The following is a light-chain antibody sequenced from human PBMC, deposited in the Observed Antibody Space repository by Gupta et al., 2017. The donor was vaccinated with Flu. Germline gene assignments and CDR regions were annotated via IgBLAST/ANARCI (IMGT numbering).Light chain of an antibody. CDR1: KLGDKY. V-gene: IGLV3-1*01. CDR3: QAWDSSMLV. Sequence: SPGQTASITCSGDKLGDKYACWYQQKPGQSPVLVSYQDSKRPSGIPERFSGSNSGNTATLTISGTQAMDEADYYCQAWDSSMLVFGTGTKVTVL. CDR2: QDS. J-gene: IGLJ1*01.